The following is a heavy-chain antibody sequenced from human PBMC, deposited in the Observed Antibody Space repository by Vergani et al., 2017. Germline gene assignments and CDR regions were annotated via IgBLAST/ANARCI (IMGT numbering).Heavy chain of an antibody. D-gene: IGHD3-10*01. CDR3: ARDRDTVVRGVKNYCDY. CDR1: GFTFSSYS. J-gene: IGHJ4*02. Sequence: EVQLVESGGGLVKPGGSLRLSCAASGFTFSSYSMNWVRQAPGKGLEWVSSISSSSSYIYYADSVKGRFTISRDNAKNSLYLQMNSLRAEDTAVYYCARDRDTVVRGVKNYCDYWGQGTLVTVSS. V-gene: IGHV3-21*01. CDR2: ISSSSSYI.